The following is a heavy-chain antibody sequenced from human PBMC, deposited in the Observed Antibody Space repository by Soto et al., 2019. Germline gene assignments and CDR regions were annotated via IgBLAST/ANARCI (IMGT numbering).Heavy chain of an antibody. D-gene: IGHD5-12*01. Sequence: PGGSLRLSCAASGFIFSDYDFNWVRQAPGKGLEWVSYIGSSGSYMYYADSVRGRFTISRDNAKNSLYLHMNSLRGEDTAVYYCARGRWLPDYWGRGTLVTVSS. CDR2: IGSSGSYM. CDR1: GFIFSDYD. CDR3: ARGRWLPDY. V-gene: IGHV3-48*03. J-gene: IGHJ4*02.